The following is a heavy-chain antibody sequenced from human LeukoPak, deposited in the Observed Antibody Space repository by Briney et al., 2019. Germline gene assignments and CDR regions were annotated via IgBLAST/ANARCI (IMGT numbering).Heavy chain of an antibody. V-gene: IGHV1-69*13. CDR3: ARGYCSSTSCYNEYFQH. D-gene: IGHD2-2*02. J-gene: IGHJ1*01. Sequence: SVKVSCKASGYTFTSYGISWVRQAPGQGLEWMGGIIPIFGTANYAQKFQGRVTITADESTSTAYMELSSLRSEDTAVYYCARGYCSSTSCYNEYFQHWGQGTLVTVSS. CDR2: IIPIFGTA. CDR1: GYTFTSYG.